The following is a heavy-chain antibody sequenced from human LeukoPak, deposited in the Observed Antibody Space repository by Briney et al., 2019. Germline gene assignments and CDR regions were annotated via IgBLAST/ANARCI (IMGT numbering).Heavy chain of an antibody. V-gene: IGHV1-18*01. J-gene: IGHJ6*02. CDR3: ARVTTGWYGTLQYYGMDV. CDR2: IRTYSGDT. Sequence: ASVKVSCKASGYTFTNYAISWVRQAPGQGLEWLGWIRTYSGDTNFAQNLQGRVTMTTDISTSTVYMELRSLRSDDTAVYYCARVTTGWYGTLQYYGMDVWGQGTTVTVSS. CDR1: GYTFTNYA. D-gene: IGHD6-19*01.